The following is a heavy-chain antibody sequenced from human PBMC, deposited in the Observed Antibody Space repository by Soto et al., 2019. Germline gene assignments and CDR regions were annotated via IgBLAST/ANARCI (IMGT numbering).Heavy chain of an antibody. CDR2: IIPIFGTA. D-gene: IGHD2-2*01. Sequence: QVQLVQSGAEVKKPGSSVKVSCKASGGTFSSYAISWVRQAPGQGLEWMGGIIPIFGTANYAQKFQGRVTITADESTSTAYMELGSLRSEDTAVYYCASVRSLPAAISGGWFDPWGQGTLVTVSS. V-gene: IGHV1-69*01. CDR1: GGTFSSYA. J-gene: IGHJ5*02. CDR3: ASVRSLPAAISGGWFDP.